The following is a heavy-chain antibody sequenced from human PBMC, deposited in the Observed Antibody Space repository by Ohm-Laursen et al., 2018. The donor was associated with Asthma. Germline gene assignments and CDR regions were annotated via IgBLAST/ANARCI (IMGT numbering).Heavy chain of an antibody. Sequence: SLRLSCTVSGFTFRSYAMHWVRQAPGKGLEWVAVGGSYYDGGLKYYADSVNGRFTVSRDDSKNTLYLQMNSLRAEDTAVYYCVRDYCIDGFCSKAFDPWGQGTLVTVSS. D-gene: IGHD2-8*01. CDR3: VRDYCIDGFCSKAFDP. CDR2: GGSYYDGGLK. J-gene: IGHJ5*02. CDR1: GFTFRSYA. V-gene: IGHV3-30-3*01.